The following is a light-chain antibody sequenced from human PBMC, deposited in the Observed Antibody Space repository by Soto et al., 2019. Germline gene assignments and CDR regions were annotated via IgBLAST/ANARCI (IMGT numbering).Light chain of an antibody. V-gene: IGKV1-39*01. CDR1: QSISSY. J-gene: IGKJ1*01. Sequence: SQMTQSPSSLSASVGDRVTITCRASQSISSYLNWYQQKPGKAPKPLIYAASSLQSGVPSRFSGSGSGTDFTLTISSLQPEDFATYYCQQSYSTPETFGQGTKVEIK. CDR2: AAS. CDR3: QQSYSTPET.